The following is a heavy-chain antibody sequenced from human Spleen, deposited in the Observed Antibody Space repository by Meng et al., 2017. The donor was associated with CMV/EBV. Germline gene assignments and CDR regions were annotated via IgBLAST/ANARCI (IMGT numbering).Heavy chain of an antibody. D-gene: IGHD6-13*01. Sequence: VSGGSVSSGSYYWSWIRQPPGKGLEWIGYVYYTGSTDYNPSLKSRVTISVDTSKNQFSLRLSSVTAADTAVYFCARDNGRQQLVVDYWGQGTLVTVSS. CDR1: GGSVSSGSYY. J-gene: IGHJ4*02. CDR2: VYYTGST. CDR3: ARDNGRQQLVVDY. V-gene: IGHV4-61*01.